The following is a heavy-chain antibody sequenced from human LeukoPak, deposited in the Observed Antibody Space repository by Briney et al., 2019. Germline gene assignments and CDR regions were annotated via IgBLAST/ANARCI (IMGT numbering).Heavy chain of an antibody. Sequence: SETLSLTCAVYGGSFSGYYWSWIRQPPGKGLEWIGEINHSGSTNYNPSLKSRVTISVDTSKNQFSLKLSSVTAADTAVYYCARGPGLRFLEWLLFFDYWGQGTLVIVSS. D-gene: IGHD3-3*01. CDR3: ARGPGLRFLEWLLFFDY. V-gene: IGHV4-34*01. CDR1: GGSFSGYY. CDR2: INHSGST. J-gene: IGHJ4*02.